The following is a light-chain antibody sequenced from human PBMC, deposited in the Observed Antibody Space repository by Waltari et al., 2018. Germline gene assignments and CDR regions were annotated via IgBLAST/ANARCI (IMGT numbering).Light chain of an antibody. Sequence: DIVVTQSPLSMPVTSGEPAAIPCRSSQSLLPSNGYDYLDLYLQKPGQSPKFLIYFTSNRATGVPDRFSGSGSGTDFTLKISRVEAEDVVVYYCRQALQTPRTFGQGTRLEIK. J-gene: IGKJ2*01. CDR1: QSLLPSNGYDY. CDR2: FTS. CDR3: RQALQTPRT. V-gene: IGKV2-28*01.